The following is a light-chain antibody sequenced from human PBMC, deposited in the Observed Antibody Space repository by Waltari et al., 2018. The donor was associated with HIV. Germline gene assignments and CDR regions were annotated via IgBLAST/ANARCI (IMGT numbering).Light chain of an antibody. CDR1: RYNIGSNT. V-gene: IGLV1-44*01. CDR2: SNN. Sequence: QSVLTQPPSASETPGQRVIISCSGNRYNIGSNTVNWYQQFSGAAPTLLIYSNNQRPSAVPDRFSGSKSGSAASLAISGLKSEDEADYHCATWDDALSGPVFGAGTKLTV. J-gene: IGLJ3*02. CDR3: ATWDDALSGPV.